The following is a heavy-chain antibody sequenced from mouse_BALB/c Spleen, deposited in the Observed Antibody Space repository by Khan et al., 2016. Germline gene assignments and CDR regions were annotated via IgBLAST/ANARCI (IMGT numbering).Heavy chain of an antibody. CDR3: VRPEWFAY. J-gene: IGHJ3*01. V-gene: IGHV10-1*02. Sequence: EVQLVESGGGLVLPHGSLKLSCAASGFTFHTYAMQWVRPAPGTGLAWVARLRSKSSHYATSYAASVNDSFTISSADSQSMLYLQMNNLKAEDTAMYYCVRPEWFAYGGQGTLGTVSA. CDR1: GFTFHTYA. CDR2: LRSKSSHYAT.